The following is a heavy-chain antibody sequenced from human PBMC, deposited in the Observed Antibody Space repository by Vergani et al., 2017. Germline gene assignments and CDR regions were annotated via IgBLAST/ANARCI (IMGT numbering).Heavy chain of an antibody. Sequence: QVQLVESGGGVVQPGGSLRLSCVASGFSVSNSGMHWVRQTPGKGLEWVAFIQYDGSDIFYADFVEGRFTISRDNSKNSLYLQMRSLRFDDTAVYYCANEGSANRIRGWHDHWGQGALVTVSS. CDR3: ANEGSANRIRGWHDH. D-gene: IGHD3-10*01. V-gene: IGHV3-30*02. CDR2: IQYDGSDI. CDR1: GFSVSNSG. J-gene: IGHJ4*02.